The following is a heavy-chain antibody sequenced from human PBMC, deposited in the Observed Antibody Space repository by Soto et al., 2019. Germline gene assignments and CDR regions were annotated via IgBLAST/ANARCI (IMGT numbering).Heavy chain of an antibody. D-gene: IGHD6-19*01. J-gene: IGHJ3*02. CDR2: IIPIFGTA. CDR3: ARAYSSGWYGVSGPREGAFDI. CDR1: GGTFSSYA. Sequence: GASVKVSCKASGGTFSSYAISWVRQAPGQGLEWMGGIIPIFGTANYAQKFQGRVTITADESTSTAYMELSSLRSEDTAVYYCARAYSSGWYGVSGPREGAFDIWGQGTMVTVSS. V-gene: IGHV1-69*13.